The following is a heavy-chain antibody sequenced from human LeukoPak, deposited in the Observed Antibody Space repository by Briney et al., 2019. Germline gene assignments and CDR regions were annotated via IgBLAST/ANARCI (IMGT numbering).Heavy chain of an antibody. V-gene: IGHV3-23*01. CDR2: ISGSGDNT. Sequence: GGSLRLSCAASGFTFINYAMNWVRQAPGKRLEWVSAISGSGDNTYYADSVKGRFTISRDNSKNTLYLQMNSLRAEDTAVYYCAKSGGSYPYYFDYWGQGTLVTVSS. CDR1: GFTFINYA. D-gene: IGHD1-26*01. CDR3: AKSGGSYPYYFDY. J-gene: IGHJ4*02.